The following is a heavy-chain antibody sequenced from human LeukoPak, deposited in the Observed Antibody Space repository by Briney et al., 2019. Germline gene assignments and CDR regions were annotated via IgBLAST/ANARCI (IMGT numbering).Heavy chain of an antibody. D-gene: IGHD1-14*01. V-gene: IGHV3-66*01. CDR2: IYSGGST. Sequence: GGSLRLSCAASGFTFSSNYMSWVRQAPGKGLEWVSVIYSGGSTYYADSVKGRFTISRDNSKNTLYLQMNSLRAEDTAVYYCARDQGPDPFDYWGQGTLVTVSS. CDR1: GFTFSSNY. CDR3: ARDQGPDPFDY. J-gene: IGHJ4*02.